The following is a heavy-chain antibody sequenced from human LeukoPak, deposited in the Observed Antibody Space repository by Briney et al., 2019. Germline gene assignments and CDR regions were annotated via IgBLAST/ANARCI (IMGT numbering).Heavy chain of an antibody. CDR3: ARRGITYSTSFFKS. CDR2: IFYSGST. CDR1: GGSINTNYF. J-gene: IGHJ4*02. D-gene: IGHD2-2*01. Sequence: SETLSLTCTVSGGSINTNYFWGWIRRPPGKGLEWIGQIFYSGSTYYNPSLKSRATISVDMSENQFSLRLTSVTATDTAIYYCARRGITYSTSFFKSWGQGTLVTVSS. V-gene: IGHV4-39*01.